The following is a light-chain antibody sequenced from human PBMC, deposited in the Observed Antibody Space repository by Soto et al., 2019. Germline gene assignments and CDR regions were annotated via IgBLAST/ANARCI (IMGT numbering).Light chain of an antibody. CDR2: KAS. Sequence: DIQITQSPSTRSGSVGDRVTITCRGSQTISSWLAWYQQKPGKAPKLLIYKASTLKSGVPSRFSGSGSGTEFTLTISSLQPDDFATYYCQHYNSYSEALGQGTKVDIK. CDR3: QHYNSYSEA. V-gene: IGKV1-5*03. J-gene: IGKJ1*01. CDR1: QTISSW.